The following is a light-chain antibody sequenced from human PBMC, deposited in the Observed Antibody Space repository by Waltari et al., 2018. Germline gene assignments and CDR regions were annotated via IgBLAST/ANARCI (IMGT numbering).Light chain of an antibody. Sequence: DIVMTQSPLSLPVSPGEPASISCRSSQSLLHSSGYTFLDWYVQKPGQAPQLLIYLVSDLASGVPDRFSGSGSGTDFTLKSSRVEAEDVGLYYCMQARQTPWTFGQGTKVEIK. CDR1: QSLLHSSGYTF. J-gene: IGKJ1*01. CDR2: LVS. V-gene: IGKV2-28*01. CDR3: MQARQTPWT.